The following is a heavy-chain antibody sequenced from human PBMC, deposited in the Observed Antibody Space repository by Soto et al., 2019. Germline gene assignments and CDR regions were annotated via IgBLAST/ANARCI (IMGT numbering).Heavy chain of an antibody. D-gene: IGHD2-2*01. Sequence: QVQLVESGGGVVQPGRSLRLSCAASGFTFSSYAMHWVRPAPGKGLEWVAVISYDGSNNYDADSVKGRFTFSRDHCKNTQYLQMNSLRAEDTAVYYCARDPSKYFSLFDYWGQGTLVTVSS. CDR2: ISYDGSNN. CDR3: ARDPSKYFSLFDY. CDR1: GFTFSSYA. J-gene: IGHJ4*02. V-gene: IGHV3-30-3*01.